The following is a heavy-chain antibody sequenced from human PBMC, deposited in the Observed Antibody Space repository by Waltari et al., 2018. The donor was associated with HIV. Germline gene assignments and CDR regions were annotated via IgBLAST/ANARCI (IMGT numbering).Heavy chain of an antibody. CDR2: IHSTGST. D-gene: IGHD2-15*01. J-gene: IGHJ4*02. V-gene: IGHV4-59*01. CDR1: GGSITSYI. CDR3: ARGIFGGNPGY. Sequence: QLQLRESGPGLVKPLETVPLNCSVSGGSITSYIWSWYRQPPAKGLEWIGYIHSTGSTNYSPSLKSRVTISVDTSKTFFSLQLNSVTAADTAIYYCARGIFGGNPGYWGRGTLITVSS.